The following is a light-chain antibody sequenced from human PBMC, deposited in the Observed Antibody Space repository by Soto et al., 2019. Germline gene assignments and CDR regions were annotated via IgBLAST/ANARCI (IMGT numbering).Light chain of an antibody. CDR2: ATC. CDR1: QGISGW. J-gene: IGKJ4*01. CDR3: LQSNNFPPLT. Sequence: MQVTQSPSSVSASVGYRVTITWRASQGISGWLAWYQQKPGKAPTLLIYATCTFQSGVPPRFSGSASGTYFTLTIISLQPEDFATYYCLQSNNFPPLTFGGGTKVEIK. V-gene: IGKV1-12*01.